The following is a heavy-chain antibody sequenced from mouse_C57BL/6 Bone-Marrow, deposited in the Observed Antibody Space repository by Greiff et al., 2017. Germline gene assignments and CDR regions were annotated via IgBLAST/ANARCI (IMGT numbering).Heavy chain of an antibody. J-gene: IGHJ4*01. Sequence: QLQQSGPVLVKPGASVTISCKASGYSFTDYNMHWVKQSNGKSLEWIGVIHPNYGTPSSNQKSTGKATLTVDQSSSTAYMQLISLTSEDSAVYYCARGDESYFYYAMDYWGQGTSVTVSS. CDR1: GYSFTDYN. D-gene: IGHD1-1*01. CDR3: ARGDESYFYYAMDY. CDR2: IHPNYGTP. V-gene: IGHV1-39*01.